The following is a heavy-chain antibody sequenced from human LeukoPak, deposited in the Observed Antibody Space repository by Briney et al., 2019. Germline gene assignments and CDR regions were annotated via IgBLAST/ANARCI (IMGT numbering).Heavy chain of an antibody. V-gene: IGHV3-30*18. CDR2: ISYDGSNK. CDR1: GFTFSSDG. Sequence: GGSESLFCAASGFTFSSDGMHWARQAPGKGLDWVAVISYDGSNKYYADSVKGRFTISIDNSKNTLYLQMNSLRAEDTAVYYCAKDRDYGDYEIEYWCWGNGVTVSS. CDR3: AKDRDYGDYEIEY. D-gene: IGHD4-17*01. J-gene: IGHJ4*02.